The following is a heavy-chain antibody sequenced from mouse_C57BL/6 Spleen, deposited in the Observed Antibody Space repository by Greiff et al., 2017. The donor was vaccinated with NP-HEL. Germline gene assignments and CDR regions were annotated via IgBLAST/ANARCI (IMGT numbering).Heavy chain of an antibody. Sequence: VQLQQPGAELVRPGSSVKLSCKASGYTFTSYWMHWVKQRPIQGLEWIGNIYPSDRATHYNQKFKDKATLTVDKSSSTAYMQLSSLTSEDSAVYYCARTAQALYYFDYWGQGTTLTVSS. CDR1: GYTFTSYW. J-gene: IGHJ2*01. V-gene: IGHV1-52*01. CDR2: IYPSDRAT. CDR3: ARTAQALYYFDY. D-gene: IGHD3-2*02.